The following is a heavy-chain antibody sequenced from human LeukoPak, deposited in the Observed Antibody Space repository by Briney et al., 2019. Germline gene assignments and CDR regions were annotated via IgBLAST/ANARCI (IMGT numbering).Heavy chain of an antibody. CDR2: ISGSGGST. V-gene: IGHV3-23*01. CDR3: AKGYNILI. Sequence: GGSLRLSCAASGFTFSTYAMSWVRQAPEKGLEWVSGISGSGGSTSYADSVKGRFTISRDNSKNTLYLQMNGLRAEDTAIYYCAKGYNILIWGQGTMVTVAS. J-gene: IGHJ3*02. D-gene: IGHD5-12*01. CDR1: GFTFSTYA.